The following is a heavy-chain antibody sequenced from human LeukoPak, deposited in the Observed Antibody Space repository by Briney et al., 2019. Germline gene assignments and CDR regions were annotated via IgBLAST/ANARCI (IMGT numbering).Heavy chain of an antibody. Sequence: GGSLRLSCAASGFTFSSYGMHWVRQAPGKGLEWVTVIWYDGSNKYYADSVKGRFTISRDNSKNTLYLQMNSLRAEDTAVYYCAKAPMIVVVKRYYFDYWGQGTLVTVSS. CDR3: AKAPMIVVVKRYYFDY. CDR2: IWYDGSNK. D-gene: IGHD3-22*01. J-gene: IGHJ4*02. V-gene: IGHV3-33*06. CDR1: GFTFSSYG.